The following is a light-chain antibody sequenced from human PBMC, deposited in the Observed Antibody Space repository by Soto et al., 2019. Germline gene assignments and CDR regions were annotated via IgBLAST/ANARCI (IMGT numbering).Light chain of an antibody. J-gene: IGLJ1*01. CDR3: CSYAGSYTLYV. CDR1: MRDVGAYNL. CDR2: DVS. Sequence: QSALTQPASVSGSPGQSITISCAGTMRDVGAYNLVSWYQQHPGRAPQLIIYDVSKRPSGVPDRFSGSKSGNTASLTISGLQAEDEADYYCCSYAGSYTLYVFGTGTKVTVL. V-gene: IGLV2-11*01.